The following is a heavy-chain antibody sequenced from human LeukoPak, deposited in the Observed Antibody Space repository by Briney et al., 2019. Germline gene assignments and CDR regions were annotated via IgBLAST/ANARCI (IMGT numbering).Heavy chain of an antibody. Sequence: GGSLRLSCAASGFTLSNYWMSWVRQAPGKGLEWVANIKQSGSAKYYVDSVKSRFTISRDNAKNSLYLQMDSLRAEDTAVYYCARIKDSSTRFDYWGQGTLVTVSS. V-gene: IGHV3-7*01. CDR1: GFTLSNYW. J-gene: IGHJ4*02. CDR2: IKQSGSAK. CDR3: ARIKDSSTRFDY. D-gene: IGHD6-19*01.